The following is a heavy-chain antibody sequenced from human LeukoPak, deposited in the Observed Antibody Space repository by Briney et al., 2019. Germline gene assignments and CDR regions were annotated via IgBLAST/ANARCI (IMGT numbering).Heavy chain of an antibody. V-gene: IGHV4-34*01. CDR1: GGSFSGYY. J-gene: IGHJ4*02. CDR2: INQSGST. Sequence: SETLSLTCAVYGGSFSGYYWSWIRQPPGKGLEWIGEINQSGSTNYNPSLKSRVTISVDTSKNQFSLKLDSVTAADTAVYYCARHKSSGSYPLDYWGQGILVTVSS. D-gene: IGHD3-22*01. CDR3: ARHKSSGSYPLDY.